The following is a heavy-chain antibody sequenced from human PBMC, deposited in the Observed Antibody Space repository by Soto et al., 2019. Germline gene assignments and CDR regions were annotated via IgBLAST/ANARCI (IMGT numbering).Heavy chain of an antibody. Sequence: QVQLQESGAGLVKPSQTLSLTCTVSGGSISSGNYYWSWIRQPPGKGLEWIGFISYSGTTHYSASLRSRVSISVDTSKKQFSLDLSSVTAADTAVYFCATMGTPVTGLYYFDYWGQGTLVTVSS. CDR2: ISYSGTT. D-gene: IGHD4-17*01. V-gene: IGHV4-30-4*01. J-gene: IGHJ4*02. CDR3: ATMGTPVTGLYYFDY. CDR1: GGSISSGNYY.